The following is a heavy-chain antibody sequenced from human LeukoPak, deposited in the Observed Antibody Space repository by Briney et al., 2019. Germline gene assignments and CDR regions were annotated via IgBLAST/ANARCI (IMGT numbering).Heavy chain of an antibody. CDR1: GYTFTGSY. Sequence: ASVKVSCKASGYTFTGSYMDWVRQAPGQGLEWMGRINPNSGGTNYVQKFQGRVTMTRDTSITTAYMELSRLRSDDTAVYYCARDQRVRGMDVWGQGTTVTVSS. D-gene: IGHD1-1*01. CDR3: ARDQRVRGMDV. CDR2: INPNSGGT. V-gene: IGHV1-2*06. J-gene: IGHJ6*02.